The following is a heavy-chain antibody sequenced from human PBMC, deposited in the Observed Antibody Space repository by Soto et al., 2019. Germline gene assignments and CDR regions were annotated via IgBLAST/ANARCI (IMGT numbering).Heavy chain of an antibody. CDR2: ISSRSSTI. CDR1: GFTFSSYS. CDR3: ARDPALIGTTSWYFDL. Sequence: ESGGGLVQPGGSLRLSCAASGFTFSSYSINWVRQAPGKGLEWVSYISSRSSTIYYAGSVKGRFTISRDNAKNSLYLQMNSLRDEDTAVYYCARDPALIGTTSWYFDLWGRGTLVTVSS. V-gene: IGHV3-48*02. J-gene: IGHJ2*01. D-gene: IGHD1-7*01.